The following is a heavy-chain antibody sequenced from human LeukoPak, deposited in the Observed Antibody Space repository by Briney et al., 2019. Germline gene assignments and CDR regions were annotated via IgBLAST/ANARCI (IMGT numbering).Heavy chain of an antibody. Sequence: GGSLRLSCAASGFTFSSYSMSWVRQAPGKGLEWVSAISDSGGSTYYADSVKGRFTISRDNSKNTLYLQMNSLRAEDTAVYYCAKRGAEVGATVAPGDYWGQGTLVTVSS. CDR1: GFTFSSYS. D-gene: IGHD1-26*01. V-gene: IGHV3-23*01. CDR2: ISDSGGST. CDR3: AKRGAEVGATVAPGDY. J-gene: IGHJ4*02.